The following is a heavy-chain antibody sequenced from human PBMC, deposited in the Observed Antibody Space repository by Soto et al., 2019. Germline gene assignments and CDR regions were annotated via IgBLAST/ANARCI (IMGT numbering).Heavy chain of an antibody. CDR2: IYYSGST. D-gene: IGHD3-9*01. Sequence: QLQLQESGPGLVKPSETLSLTCTVSGGSIRSSSYYWGWIRQPPGKGLEWIGSIYYSGSTYYNPSLKSRVTISVDTSKNQLSLKLSSVTAADTAVYYCARPGGYDILTGYYNWFDPWGQGTLVTFSS. CDR3: ARPGGYDILTGYYNWFDP. J-gene: IGHJ5*02. V-gene: IGHV4-39*01. CDR1: GGSIRSSSYY.